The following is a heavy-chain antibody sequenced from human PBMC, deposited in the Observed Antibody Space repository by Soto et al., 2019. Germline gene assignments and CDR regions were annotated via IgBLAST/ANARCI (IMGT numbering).Heavy chain of an antibody. J-gene: IGHJ4*02. V-gene: IGHV3-64*02. Sequence: GGSLRLSCAGSGFSFSTYSIHWVRQAPGKGPEYVAVINNNGATTYYADSVKGRFTISRDNAKNTLYLQMNSLRAEDTAVYFCARGRHYYDILTGYYPGFDYWGQGTLVTVSS. CDR2: INNNGATT. D-gene: IGHD3-9*01. CDR1: GFSFSTYS. CDR3: ARGRHYYDILTGYYPGFDY.